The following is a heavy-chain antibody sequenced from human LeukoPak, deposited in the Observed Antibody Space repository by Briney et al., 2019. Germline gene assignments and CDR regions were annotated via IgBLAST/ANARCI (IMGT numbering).Heavy chain of an antibody. V-gene: IGHV1-46*01. D-gene: IGHD5-18*01. J-gene: IGHJ6*03. CDR1: GYTFTSYY. CDR2: INPSGGST. CDR3: ARDPYRIQLWSDYYYMDV. Sequence: ASVKVSCKASGYTFTSYYMHWVRQAPGQGLEWMGIINPSGGSTSYAQKFQGRVTMTRDMSTSTVYMELSSLRSEDTAVYYCARDPYRIQLWSDYYYMDVWGKGTTVTVSS.